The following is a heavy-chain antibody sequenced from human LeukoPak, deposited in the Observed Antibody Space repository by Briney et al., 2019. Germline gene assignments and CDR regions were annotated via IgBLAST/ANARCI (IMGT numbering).Heavy chain of an antibody. CDR3: ARTRRDGYNFDYYYMDV. D-gene: IGHD5-24*01. CDR1: GGSISSYY. J-gene: IGHJ6*03. CDR2: IYYSGST. V-gene: IGHV4-59*01. Sequence: SSETLSLTCTVSGGSISSYYWSWIRQPPGKGLEWIGYIYYSGSTNYNPSLKSRVTISVDTSKNQFSLKLSSVTAADTAVYYCARTRRDGYNFDYYYMDVWGKGTTVTVSS.